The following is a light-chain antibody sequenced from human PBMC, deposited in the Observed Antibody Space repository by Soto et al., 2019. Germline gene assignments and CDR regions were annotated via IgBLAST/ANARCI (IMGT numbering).Light chain of an antibody. CDR3: QQVNVYPST. V-gene: IGKV1-9*01. Sequence: DIQMTQSPPSLAASLGDRVTITCRASQGISSYLGWYQQKPGKAPNLLIYDASTLHSGVPSRFRGGGSGTDFTLTISSLQPEDFETYYCQQVNVYPSTFGGGTKVDIK. J-gene: IGKJ4*01. CDR2: DAS. CDR1: QGISSY.